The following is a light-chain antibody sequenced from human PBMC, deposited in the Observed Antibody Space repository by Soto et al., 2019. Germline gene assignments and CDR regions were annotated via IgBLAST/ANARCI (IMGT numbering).Light chain of an antibody. CDR2: AAS. CDR3: QQYYSYPRT. V-gene: IGKV1-8*01. J-gene: IGKJ1*01. Sequence: AIRMTQSPSSFSASTGDRVTITCRASQGIRSYLAWYQQKPGKAPKLLIYAASTLQSGVPSRFSGSGSGTDFTLTISCLKSEDFATYSCQQYYSYPRTFGQGTKVEIK. CDR1: QGIRSY.